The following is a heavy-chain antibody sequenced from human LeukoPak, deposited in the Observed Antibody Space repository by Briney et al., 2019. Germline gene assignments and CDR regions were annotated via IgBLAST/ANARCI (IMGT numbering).Heavy chain of an antibody. Sequence: GASVKVSCKASRGTFSSYAISWVRQAPGQGLEWMGGIIPIFGTANYAQKFQGRATITTDESTSTAYMELSSLRSEDTAVYYCARDGLTYDSSAQTLWGQGTLVTVSS. CDR3: ARDGLTYDSSAQTL. D-gene: IGHD3-22*01. J-gene: IGHJ4*02. CDR1: RGTFSSYA. V-gene: IGHV1-69*05. CDR2: IIPIFGTA.